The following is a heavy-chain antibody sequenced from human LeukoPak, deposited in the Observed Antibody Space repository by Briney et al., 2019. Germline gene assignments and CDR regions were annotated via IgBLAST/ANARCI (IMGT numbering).Heavy chain of an antibody. V-gene: IGHV3-30-3*01. CDR3: AGDDILTGYYRGWFDP. D-gene: IGHD3-9*01. CDR2: ISYDGSNK. Sequence: GGSLRLSCAASGFTFSSYAMHWVRQAPGKGLEWVAVISYDGSNKYYADSVKGRFTISRDNSKNTLYLQMNSLRAEDTAVYYCAGDDILTGYYRGWFDPWGQGTLVTVSS. CDR1: GFTFSSYA. J-gene: IGHJ5*02.